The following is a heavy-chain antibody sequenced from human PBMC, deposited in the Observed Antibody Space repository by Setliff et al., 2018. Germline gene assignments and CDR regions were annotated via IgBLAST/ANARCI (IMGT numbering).Heavy chain of an antibody. CDR3: ARGKFYYDGSGYYFDY. CDR2: IIPMFGTT. Sequence: ASVKVSCKAPGGTFSKYAIAWVRQAPGQGLEWMGGIIPMFGTTNYAQNFQGRVTITADESTTTAYMELSSLRSDDTAVYYCARGKFYYDGSGYYFDYWGQGTLVTVSS. CDR1: GGTFSKYA. D-gene: IGHD3-22*01. V-gene: IGHV1-69*13. J-gene: IGHJ4*02.